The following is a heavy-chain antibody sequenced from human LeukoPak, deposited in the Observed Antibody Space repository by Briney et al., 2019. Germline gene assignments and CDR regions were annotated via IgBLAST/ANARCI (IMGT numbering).Heavy chain of an antibody. V-gene: IGHV1-3*01. CDR3: ARVLISDYGDHAFDI. CDR2: INVGNGNT. CDR1: GYTFTSYA. D-gene: IGHD4-17*01. Sequence: ASVKVSCKASGYTFTSYAMHWVRQAPGQRLEWMGWINVGNGNTKYSQKFQGRVTIARDTSASTAYMELSSLRSEDTAVYYCARVLISDYGDHAFDIWGQGSMVTVSS. J-gene: IGHJ3*02.